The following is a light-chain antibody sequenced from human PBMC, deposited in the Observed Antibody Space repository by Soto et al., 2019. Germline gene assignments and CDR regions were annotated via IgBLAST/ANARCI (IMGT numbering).Light chain of an antibody. CDR3: ETWDSNTRV. J-gene: IGLJ3*02. CDR1: SGHSSYI. CDR2: LESSGSY. Sequence: QLVLTQSSSASASLGSSVKLTCTLSSGHSSYIIAWHQQQPGKAPRFLMKLESSGSYNKGCGVPDRFSGSSSGADRYLTISNLQFEDEADYYCETWDSNTRVFGGGTKLTVL. V-gene: IGLV4-60*02.